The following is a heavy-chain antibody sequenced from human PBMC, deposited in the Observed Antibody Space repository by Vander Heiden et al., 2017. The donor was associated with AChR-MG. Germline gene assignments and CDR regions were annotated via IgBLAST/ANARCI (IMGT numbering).Heavy chain of an antibody. CDR1: QDSISSTRYY. CDR2: IFYSGST. Sequence: QLQLPESGPGLVQPSETLSPTCTVPQDSISSTRYYWGWGRQPPGKGLEWIGSIFYSGSTYYNPSLKSRVTIFVDTSKNHFSLNLSSVTATDTAVYYCARHGRSGTYYAAFDIWGQGTMVTVSS. V-gene: IGHV4-39*02. CDR3: ARHGRSGTYYAAFDI. J-gene: IGHJ3*02. D-gene: IGHD1-26*01.